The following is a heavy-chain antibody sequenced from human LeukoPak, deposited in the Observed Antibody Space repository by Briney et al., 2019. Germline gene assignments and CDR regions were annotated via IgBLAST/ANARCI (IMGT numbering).Heavy chain of an antibody. CDR2: ISGSGGST. J-gene: IGHJ4*02. CDR3: AKVVGSGWPYYFDY. V-gene: IGHV3-23*01. D-gene: IGHD6-19*01. Sequence: LGGSLRLSCAASGFTFSSYAMSWVRQAPGKGLEWVSAISGSGGSTYYADSVKGRFTISKDNSKNTLYLQMNSLRADDTALYYCAKVVGSGWPYYFDYWGQGTLVTVSS. CDR1: GFTFSSYA.